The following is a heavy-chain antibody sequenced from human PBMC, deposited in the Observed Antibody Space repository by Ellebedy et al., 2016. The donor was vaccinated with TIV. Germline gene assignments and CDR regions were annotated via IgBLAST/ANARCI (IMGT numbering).Heavy chain of an antibody. Sequence: GESLKISCAASGFTFSSYGMHWVRQAPGKGLEWVAVIWYDGRNKYYADSVKGRFFISRDNSKNTLFLDMNSLRAEDTAAYYCARAPNHSSGTKYYFDYWGQGTLVTVSS. J-gene: IGHJ4*02. CDR1: GFTFSSYG. CDR2: IWYDGRNK. V-gene: IGHV3-33*01. CDR3: ARAPNHSSGTKYYFDY. D-gene: IGHD1-26*01.